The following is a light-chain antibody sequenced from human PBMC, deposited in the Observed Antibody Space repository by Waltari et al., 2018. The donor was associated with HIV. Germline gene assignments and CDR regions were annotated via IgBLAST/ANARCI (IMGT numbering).Light chain of an antibody. Sequence: SYVLTQPPSVSVAPGKTARITCGGNNIGSKSVHWYQQKPGQAPVLVIYYDSDRPSGIPERFSGSNSGNTATLTISRVEAGDEADYYCQVWDSSGNHLFGGGTKVTVL. V-gene: IGLV3-21*01. J-gene: IGLJ2*01. CDR2: YDS. CDR1: NIGSKS. CDR3: QVWDSSGNHL.